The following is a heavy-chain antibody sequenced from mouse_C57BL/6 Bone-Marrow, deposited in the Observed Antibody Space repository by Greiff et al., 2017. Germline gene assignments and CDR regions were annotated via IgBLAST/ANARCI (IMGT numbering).Heavy chain of an antibody. Sequence: VQLQQSGPELVKPGASVKISCKASGYTFTDYYMNWVKQSHGKSLEWIGDINPNNGGTSYNQKFKGKATLTVDKSSSTAYMELRSLTSEDSAVYYCASYYYVSSWYYFDYWGQGTTLTVSS. D-gene: IGHD1-1*01. J-gene: IGHJ2*01. CDR3: ASYYYVSSWYYFDY. CDR2: INPNNGGT. V-gene: IGHV1-26*01. CDR1: GYTFTDYY.